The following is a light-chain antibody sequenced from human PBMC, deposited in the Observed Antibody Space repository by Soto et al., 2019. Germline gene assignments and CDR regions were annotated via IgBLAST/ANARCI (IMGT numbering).Light chain of an antibody. J-gene: IGKJ5*01. Sequence: DIQMTQSPSSVSASVGAIVTITCRASQNINSWLAWYQQKPGKAPKLLIYAASSLQSGVPSSFSGRGSLTDFTLTISSLQPEDFATYYCQQANSFPITFGQGTRLEIK. CDR1: QNINSW. CDR2: AAS. V-gene: IGKV1-12*01. CDR3: QQANSFPIT.